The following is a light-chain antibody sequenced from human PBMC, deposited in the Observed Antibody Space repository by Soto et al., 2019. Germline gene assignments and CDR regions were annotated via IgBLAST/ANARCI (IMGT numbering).Light chain of an antibody. CDR3: QQYHSYSPYT. CDR2: DAS. J-gene: IGKJ2*01. V-gene: IGKV1-5*01. CDR1: QSVTGW. Sequence: DIQMTQSPSTLSASVGDRVTITCRASQSVTGWLAWYQQKPGEAPKLLIYDASTLASGVPSRFSGSGSVTQFTLTISSLQTDDSATYYCQQYHSYSPYTFGQGTKLEIK.